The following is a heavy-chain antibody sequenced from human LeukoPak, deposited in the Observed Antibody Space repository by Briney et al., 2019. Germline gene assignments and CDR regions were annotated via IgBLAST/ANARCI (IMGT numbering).Heavy chain of an antibody. CDR2: IYPGDSDT. Sequence: PGESLKISCKGSGYSFSTYWIAWVRQMPGKGLELMGIIYPGDSDTTSSPSFQGQVTISVDKSISTAYLQWSTLKASDTAMYYCARRVNSGYYFDYWAQGTLVTVSS. V-gene: IGHV5-51*01. CDR3: ARRVNSGYYFDY. J-gene: IGHJ4*02. CDR1: GYSFSTYW. D-gene: IGHD3-22*01.